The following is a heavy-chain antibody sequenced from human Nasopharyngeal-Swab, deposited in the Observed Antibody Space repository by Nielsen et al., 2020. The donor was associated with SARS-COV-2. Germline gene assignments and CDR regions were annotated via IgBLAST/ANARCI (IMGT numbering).Heavy chain of an antibody. J-gene: IGHJ6*02. D-gene: IGHD6-6*01. CDR3: ASIAARRDRNYYGMDV. CDR2: IDTSGGST. V-gene: IGHV1-46*01. CDR1: GYTFTHYY. Sequence: ASVKVSCKASGYTFTHYYRHWVRQAPGQGLEWMGRIDTSGGSTSYAQKFQGRVIMTRDKSTATVYMELSSLRSEDTAVYFCASIAARRDRNYYGMDVWGQGTTVTVSS.